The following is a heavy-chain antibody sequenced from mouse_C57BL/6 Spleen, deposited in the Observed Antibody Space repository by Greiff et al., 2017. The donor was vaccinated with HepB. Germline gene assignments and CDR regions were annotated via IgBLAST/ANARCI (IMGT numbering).Heavy chain of an antibody. CDR3: ARDYDYHYYAMDY. Sequence: DVQLVESGGGLVKPGGSLKLSCAASGFTFSDYGMHWVRQAPEKGLEWVAYISSGSSTIYYADTVKGRFTISRDNAKNTLFLQMTSLRSEDTAMYYCARDYDYHYYAMDYWGQGTSVTVSS. D-gene: IGHD2-4*01. CDR1: GFTFSDYG. CDR2: ISSGSSTI. V-gene: IGHV5-17*01. J-gene: IGHJ4*01.